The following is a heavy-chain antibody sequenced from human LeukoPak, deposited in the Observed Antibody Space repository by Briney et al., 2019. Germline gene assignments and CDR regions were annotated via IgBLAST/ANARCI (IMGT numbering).Heavy chain of an antibody. Sequence: GGSLRLSCAASGFTFDDYAMHWVRQAPGKGLEWVSGISWNSGSIGYADSVKGRFTISRDNAKNSLYLQMNSLRAEDTASYYCAKDNGRGGYFDYWGQGTLVTVSS. V-gene: IGHV3-9*01. D-gene: IGHD3-16*01. CDR3: AKDNGRGGYFDY. CDR2: ISWNSGSI. CDR1: GFTFDDYA. J-gene: IGHJ4*02.